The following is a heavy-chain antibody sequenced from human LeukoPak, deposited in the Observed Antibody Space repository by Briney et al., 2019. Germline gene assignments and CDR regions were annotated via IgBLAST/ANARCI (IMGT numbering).Heavy chain of an antibody. CDR2: INSDGSST. J-gene: IGHJ6*04. CDR3: AELGITMIGGV. Sequence: GGSLRLSCTASGLTVSSNCMNWVRQAPGKGLVWVSRINSDGSSTSYADSVKGRFTISRDNAKNTLYLQMNSLRAEDTAVYYCAELGITMIGGVWGKGTTVTISS. D-gene: IGHD3-10*02. CDR1: GLTVSSNC. V-gene: IGHV3-74*01.